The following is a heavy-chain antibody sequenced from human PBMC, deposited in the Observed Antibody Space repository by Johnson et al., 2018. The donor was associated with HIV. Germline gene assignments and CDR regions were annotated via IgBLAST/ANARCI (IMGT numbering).Heavy chain of an antibody. Sequence: VQLVESGGGVVQPGRSLRLSCAASGFTFSSYAMHWVRQAPGKGLEWVSNINWNGDRTGYADSVQGRFSISSDHAKNSLYLQMNSLRAEDTAVYYCAKDAQAGPIRRDGYNGASAFDIWGQGTMVTVSS. D-gene: IGHD5-24*01. J-gene: IGHJ3*02. CDR2: INWNGDRT. CDR3: AKDAQAGPIRRDGYNGASAFDI. CDR1: GFTFSSYA. V-gene: IGHV3-20*04.